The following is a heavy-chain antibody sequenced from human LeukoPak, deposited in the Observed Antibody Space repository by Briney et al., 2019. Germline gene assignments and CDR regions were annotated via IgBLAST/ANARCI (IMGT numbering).Heavy chain of an antibody. D-gene: IGHD2-2*01. J-gene: IGHJ4*02. Sequence: PGGSLSLSCAVSGFTFNSYGMTWVGQAPGQGREGWANIKKDGTDKKYVDSVKGRFTISRDNAKDSLYLQIDRLRVEDTALHYCVRRGLDKDQMNDHWGLGTLVIVSS. CDR2: IKKDGTDK. CDR3: VRRGLDKDQMNDH. CDR1: GFTFNSYG. V-gene: IGHV3-7*01.